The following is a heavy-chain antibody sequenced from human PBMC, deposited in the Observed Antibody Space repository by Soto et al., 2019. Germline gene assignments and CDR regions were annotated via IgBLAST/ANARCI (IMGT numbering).Heavy chain of an antibody. J-gene: IGHJ4*02. CDR3: ARPAYGLARGYFDY. V-gene: IGHV4-61*08. Sequence: SETLSLTCTVSGGSISSGGYYWSWIRQHPGKGLEWIGYIYYSGSTNYNPSLKSRVTISVDTSKNQFSLKLSSVTAADTAMYYCARPAYGLARGYFDYWGQGTLVTVSS. D-gene: IGHD3-10*01. CDR1: GGSISSGGYY. CDR2: IYYSGST.